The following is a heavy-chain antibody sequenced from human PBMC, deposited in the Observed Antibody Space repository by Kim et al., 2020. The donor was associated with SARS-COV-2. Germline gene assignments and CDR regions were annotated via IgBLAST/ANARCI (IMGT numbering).Heavy chain of an antibody. CDR2: ISGSGGST. D-gene: IGHD3-10*01. J-gene: IGHJ4*02. CDR1: GFTFSSYA. Sequence: GGSLRLSCAASGFTFSSYAMSWVRQAPGKGLEWVSAISGSGGSTYYADSVKGRFTISRDNSKNTLYLQMNSLRAEDTAVYYCAFDRGNPMVVAFDYWGQGTLVTVSS. V-gene: IGHV3-23*01. CDR3: AFDRGNPMVVAFDY.